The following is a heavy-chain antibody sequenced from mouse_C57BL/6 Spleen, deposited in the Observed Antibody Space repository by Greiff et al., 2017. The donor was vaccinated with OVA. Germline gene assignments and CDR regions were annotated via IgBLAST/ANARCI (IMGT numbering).Heavy chain of an antibody. CDR1: GFTFSDYG. Sequence: EVQGVESGGGLVKPGGSLKLSCAASGFTFSDYGMHWVRQAPEQGLEWVAYISSGSGATSYADTVKGRFTISRDNAKSTLCLQLSSLRSEDTAMYYCARPANWENYFDYWGQGTTLTVSS. D-gene: IGHD4-1*01. V-gene: IGHV5-17*01. CDR2: ISSGSGAT. CDR3: ARPANWENYFDY. J-gene: IGHJ2*01.